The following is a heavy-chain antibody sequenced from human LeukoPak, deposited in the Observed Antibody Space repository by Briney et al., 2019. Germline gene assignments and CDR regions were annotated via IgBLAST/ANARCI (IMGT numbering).Heavy chain of an antibody. J-gene: IGHJ4*02. V-gene: IGHV3-30*04. CDR2: ISYDGSNK. CDR3: ARLEPSPGYFDY. Sequence: GGSLRLSCAASGFTFSSYAMHWVRQAPGKGLEWVAVISYDGSNKYYADSVKGRFTISRDNSKNTLYLQMNSLRAEDTAVYYCARLEPSPGYFDYWGQGTLVTVSS. D-gene: IGHD1-14*01. CDR1: GFTFSSYA.